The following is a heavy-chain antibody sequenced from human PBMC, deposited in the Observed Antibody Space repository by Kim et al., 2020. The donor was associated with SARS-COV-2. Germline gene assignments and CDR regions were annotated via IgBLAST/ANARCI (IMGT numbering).Heavy chain of an antibody. D-gene: IGHD3-16*01. V-gene: IGHV3-30*04. CDR3: ARDSWSLITLVTPEAWFDP. CDR2: ISYDGSNK. J-gene: IGHJ5*02. Sequence: GGSLRLSCAASGFTFSSYAMHWVRQAPGKGLEWVAVISYDGSNKYYADSVKGRFTISRDNSKNTLYLQMNSLRAEDTAVYYCARDSWSLITLVTPEAWFDPWGQGTLVTVSS. CDR1: GFTFSSYA.